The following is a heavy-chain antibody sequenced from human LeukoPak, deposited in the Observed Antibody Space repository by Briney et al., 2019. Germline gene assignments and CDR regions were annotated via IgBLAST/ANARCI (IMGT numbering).Heavy chain of an antibody. CDR1: GYSFTTYW. Sequence: GESLKISCKGSGYSFTTYWIAWVRQMPGKGLEWMGIIYPGDSNTRYGPSFQGQVTISADKSINTAYLQWSSLKASDTAMYYCARSWQQLVPRTFDYWGQGTLVTVAS. J-gene: IGHJ4*02. V-gene: IGHV5-51*01. CDR3: ARSWQQLVPRTFDY. CDR2: IYPGDSNT. D-gene: IGHD6-13*01.